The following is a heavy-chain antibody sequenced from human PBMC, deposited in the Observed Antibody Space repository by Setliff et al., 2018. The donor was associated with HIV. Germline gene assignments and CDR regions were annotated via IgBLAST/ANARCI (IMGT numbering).Heavy chain of an antibody. CDR1: GDSVSGYY. J-gene: IGHJ3*02. Sequence: SETLSLTCAVSGDSVSGYYWSWIRQPAGRGLEWIGRVHNSAGSNYNPSLKSRVTMSVDTAKDQLSLKLTAVSTADTAVYYCARDRIEVLADSPHDVFDIWGRGIMVTVSS. V-gene: IGHV4-4*07. CDR3: ARDRIEVLADSPHDVFDI. CDR2: VHNSAGS. D-gene: IGHD3-22*01.